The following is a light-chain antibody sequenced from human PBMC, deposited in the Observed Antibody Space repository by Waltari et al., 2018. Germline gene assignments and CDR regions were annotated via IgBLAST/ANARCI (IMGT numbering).Light chain of an antibody. V-gene: IGKV3-20*01. Sequence: EIVLTQSPGTLSLSPGERATLSGRASQSVSSSNLAWYQHKPGQAPRLLIYTTSSRATGIPDRFSGSGSGTDFTLTISRLEPEDFAMYYCQQFGDSPPSWKFGQGTKVEIK. CDR3: QQFGDSPPSWK. J-gene: IGKJ1*01. CDR1: QSVSSSN. CDR2: TTS.